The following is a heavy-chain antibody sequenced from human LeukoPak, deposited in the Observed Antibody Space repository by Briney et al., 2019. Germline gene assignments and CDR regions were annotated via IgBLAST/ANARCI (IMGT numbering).Heavy chain of an antibody. Sequence: GGSLRLSCAASGFTFSSYAMHWVRQAPGKGPEYVSAISSNGGSTYYANSVKGRFTISRDNSKNTLYLQMGSLRAEDVAVYYCARDGRKATYYDFWSSTGYFDYWGQGTLVTVSS. D-gene: IGHD3-3*01. V-gene: IGHV3-64*01. CDR1: GFTFSSYA. CDR2: ISSNGGST. CDR3: ARDGRKATYYDFWSSTGYFDY. J-gene: IGHJ4*02.